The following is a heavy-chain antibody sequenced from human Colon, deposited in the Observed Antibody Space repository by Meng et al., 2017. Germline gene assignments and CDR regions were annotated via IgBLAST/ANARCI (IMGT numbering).Heavy chain of an antibody. V-gene: IGHV4-61*01. CDR1: GGSPSSGNDD. J-gene: IGHJ4*02. D-gene: IGHD6-19*01. CDR2: ISYSGNS. Sequence: VRRRESGPGLVRPSETLSLTCTVSGGSPSSGNDDWSWIRQAPGKGLEWIGYISYSGNSLYNPSLKSRVDISTDTSRRQCSLKFNSVTAADTAIYYCATGPGYSSGLGSWGRGALVTVSS. CDR3: ATGPGYSSGLGS.